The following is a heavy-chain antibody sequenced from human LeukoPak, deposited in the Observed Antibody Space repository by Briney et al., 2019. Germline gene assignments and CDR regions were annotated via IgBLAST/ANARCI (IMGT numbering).Heavy chain of an antibody. CDR1: GGFFSAYY. V-gene: IGHV4-34*01. CDR2: INHSGST. Sequence: SETLSLTCAVYGGFFSAYYWSWIRQPPGKGLEWIGEINHSGSTNYDPSLKSRVTISVDTSKNQFSLKLSSVTAADTAVYYCARTTVTTDDVFDVWGQGTMVTVSS. J-gene: IGHJ3*01. D-gene: IGHD4-11*01. CDR3: ARTTVTTDDVFDV.